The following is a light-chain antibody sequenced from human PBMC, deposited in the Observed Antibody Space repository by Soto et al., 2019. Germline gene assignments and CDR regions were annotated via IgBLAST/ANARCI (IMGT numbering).Light chain of an antibody. J-gene: IGKJ4*01. CDR2: WAS. V-gene: IGKV4-1*01. CDR1: QTILSTSNNRNY. CDR3: QQYVSIPLT. Sequence: DIVMTQSPDSLAVSLGERATINCKSSQTILSTSNNRNYLAWYRQKPGQPPRLLIYWASTRESGVPDRISGSVSGTDFTLTISSLQAEDVAVYYCQQYVSIPLTFGGGTKVEIK.